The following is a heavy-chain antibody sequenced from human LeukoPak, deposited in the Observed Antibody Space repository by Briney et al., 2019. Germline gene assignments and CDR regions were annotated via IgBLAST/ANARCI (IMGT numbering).Heavy chain of an antibody. J-gene: IGHJ4*02. CDR3: ARGAYAWYGAKEIGDY. D-gene: IGHD4-17*01. Sequence: GSLRLSCVASGFTFNTYWMSWVRQAPGKGLEWVANIKQDGSEKYYVDSVKGRFTISRDNAKNSPYLQMNSLRAEDTAVFYCARGAYAWYGAKEIGDYWGQGTLVTVSS. CDR2: IKQDGSEK. CDR1: GFTFNTYW. V-gene: IGHV3-7*01.